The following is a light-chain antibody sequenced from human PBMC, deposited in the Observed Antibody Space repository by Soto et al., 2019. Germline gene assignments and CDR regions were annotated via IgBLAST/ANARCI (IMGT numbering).Light chain of an antibody. CDR2: DAS. CDR3: QQRRNWPIT. J-gene: IGKJ5*01. V-gene: IGKV3-11*01. Sequence: EIVLTQSPATLSLSLGERATLSCRASQSVTSYLAWYQQKPGQAPRLLIYDASNRATGIPARFSGSGSGTDFTLTISSLEPEDFAVYYCQQRRNWPITFGQGTRLEIK. CDR1: QSVTSY.